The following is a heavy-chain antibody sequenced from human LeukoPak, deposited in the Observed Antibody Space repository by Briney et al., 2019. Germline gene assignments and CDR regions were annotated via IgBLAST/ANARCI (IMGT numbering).Heavy chain of an antibody. Sequence: PGRSLRLSCAASGFTFSSYGMHWVRQAPGKGLEWVAVISYDGSNKYYADSVKGRFTISRDNSKNTLYLQMNSLRAEDTAVYYCAKEGASSSSRLPLDYWGQGTLVTVSS. CDR2: ISYDGSNK. CDR3: AKEGASSSSRLPLDY. CDR1: GFTFSSYG. V-gene: IGHV3-30*18. J-gene: IGHJ4*02. D-gene: IGHD6-13*01.